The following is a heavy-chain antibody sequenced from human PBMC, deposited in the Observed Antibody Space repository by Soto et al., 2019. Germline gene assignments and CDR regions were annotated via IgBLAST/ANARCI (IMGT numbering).Heavy chain of an antibody. Sequence: QVQLVQSGAEVKKPGSSVKVSCKASGGTFSRYPISWVRQAPGQGLEWMGGIIPISGTADYAPKFQGRVTITADESTRTFYMELRSLTSEDTAVYYCARERSVGYCSTTTCPRPFYYFGMGVWGQGTTVTVSS. V-gene: IGHV1-69*01. CDR3: ARERSVGYCSTTTCPRPFYYFGMGV. D-gene: IGHD2-2*01. CDR1: GGTFSRYP. J-gene: IGHJ6*02. CDR2: IIPISGTA.